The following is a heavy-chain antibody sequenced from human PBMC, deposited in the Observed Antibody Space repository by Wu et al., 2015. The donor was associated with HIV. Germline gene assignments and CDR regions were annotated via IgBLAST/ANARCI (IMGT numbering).Heavy chain of an antibody. V-gene: IGHV4-34*01. CDR3: ARGWYYYDSSGYLPPGFDY. CDR1: GGSFSGYY. D-gene: IGHD3-22*01. J-gene: IGHJ4*02. Sequence: QVQLQQWGAGLLKPSETLSLTCAVYGGSFSGYYWSWIRQPPGKGLEWIGEINHSGSTNYNPSLKSRVTISVDTSKNQFSLKLSSVTAADTAVYYCARGWYYYDSSGYLPPGFDYWGQGTLVHRLL. CDR2: INHSGST.